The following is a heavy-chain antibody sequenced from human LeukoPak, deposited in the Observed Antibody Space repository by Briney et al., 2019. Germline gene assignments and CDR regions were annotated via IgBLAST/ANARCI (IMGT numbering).Heavy chain of an antibody. D-gene: IGHD3-16*01. J-gene: IGHJ6*02. CDR2: IYWDDDK. CDR1: GFSLSTSGVG. V-gene: IGHV2-5*02. Sequence: SGPTLVNPTQTLTLTCTFSGFSLSTSGVGVGWIRQPPGKALEWLALIYWDDDKRYSPSLKSRLTITKDTSKNQVVLTMTNMDPVDTATYYCARIRRIGGSNYYYGMDVWGQGTTVTVSS. CDR3: ARIRRIGGSNYYYGMDV.